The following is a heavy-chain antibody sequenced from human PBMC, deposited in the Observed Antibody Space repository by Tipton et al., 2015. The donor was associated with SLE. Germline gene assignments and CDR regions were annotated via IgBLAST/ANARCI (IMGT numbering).Heavy chain of an antibody. D-gene: IGHD3/OR15-3a*01. Sequence: TLSLTCAVSGGSISSGGYSWSWIRQPPGKGLEWIGFMYHSGSTHYNPSLQSRVTISVDRSENQFSLELRSVTAADTAVYYCARVPGLDRDYSYYYYMDVWGKGTTVTVSS. CDR1: GGSISSGGYS. V-gene: IGHV4-30-2*01. CDR2: MYHSGST. CDR3: ARVPGLDRDYSYYYYMDV. J-gene: IGHJ6*03.